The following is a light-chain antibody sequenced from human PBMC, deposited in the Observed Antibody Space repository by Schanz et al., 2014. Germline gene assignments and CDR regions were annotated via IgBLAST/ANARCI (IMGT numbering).Light chain of an antibody. Sequence: QSALTQPPSASGSPGQSVTISCTGTSNDVGGYNYVSWYQQHPGKAPKLLIYDVSHRPSGVSNRFSGSKSGNTASLTISGLQAEDEADYYCSSYTSIGTRVFGGGTKLTVL. CDR3: SSYTSIGTRV. J-gene: IGLJ3*02. CDR2: DVS. V-gene: IGLV2-14*01. CDR1: SNDVGGYNY.